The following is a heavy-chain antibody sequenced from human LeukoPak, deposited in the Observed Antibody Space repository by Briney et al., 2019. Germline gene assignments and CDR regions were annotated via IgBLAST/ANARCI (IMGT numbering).Heavy chain of an antibody. CDR1: GGSFSGYY. Sequence: SETLSLTCAVYGGSFSGYYWSWIRQPPGKGLEWIGEINHSGSTNYNPSLKSRVTISVDTSKNQFSLKLSSVTAADTAVYYCAAFRYSYGYLLDYWGQGTLVTVSS. D-gene: IGHD5-18*01. V-gene: IGHV4-34*01. CDR3: AAFRYSYGYLLDY. J-gene: IGHJ4*02. CDR2: INHSGST.